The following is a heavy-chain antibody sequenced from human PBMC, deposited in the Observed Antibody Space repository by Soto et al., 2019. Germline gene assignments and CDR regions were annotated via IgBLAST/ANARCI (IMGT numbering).Heavy chain of an antibody. D-gene: IGHD3-10*01. CDR3: AINAREGFYGSGSYNDY. V-gene: IGHV1-69*01. Sequence: QVQLVQSGAEVKKPGSSVKVSCKASGGTFSSYAISWVRQAPGQGLEWMGGIIPIFGTANYAQKFQGRVTITEEESTSPAYMELSSLRSEDTAVYYCAINAREGFYGSGSYNDYWGQGTLVTVSS. CDR2: IIPIFGTA. CDR1: GGTFSSYA. J-gene: IGHJ4*02.